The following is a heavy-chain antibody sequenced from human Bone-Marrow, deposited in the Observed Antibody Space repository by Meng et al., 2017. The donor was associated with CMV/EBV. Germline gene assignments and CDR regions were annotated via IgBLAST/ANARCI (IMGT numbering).Heavy chain of an antibody. J-gene: IGHJ6*02. V-gene: IGHV3-7*01. CDR1: GFTFSSYW. D-gene: IGHD3-3*01. CDR3: ARDEEGYYDFWSGYPRPGGMDV. Sequence: GESLKISCAASGFTFSSYWMSWVRQAPGKGLEWVANIKQDGSEKYYVDSVKGRFTISRDNAKNSLYLQMNSLRAEDTAVYYCARDEEGYYDFWSGYPRPGGMDVWGQATTVTVSS. CDR2: IKQDGSEK.